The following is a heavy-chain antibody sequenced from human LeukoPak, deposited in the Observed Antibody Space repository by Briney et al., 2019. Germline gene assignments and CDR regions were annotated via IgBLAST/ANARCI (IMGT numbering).Heavy chain of an antibody. CDR1: GFTFSNHW. CDR3: ARDWFWRFDY. Sequence: QTGGSVRLSCAASGFTFSNHWMNWVRQVPGKGLVWVSRINTDGSSTTYADCVKGRFTISRDNAKNTLYLQMNSLRGEDTAVYYCARDWFWRFDYWGQGTLVPVSS. CDR2: INTDGSST. D-gene: IGHD3-3*01. V-gene: IGHV3-74*01. J-gene: IGHJ4*02.